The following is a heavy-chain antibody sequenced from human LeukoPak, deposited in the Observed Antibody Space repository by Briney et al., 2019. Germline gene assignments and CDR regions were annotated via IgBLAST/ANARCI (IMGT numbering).Heavy chain of an antibody. V-gene: IGHV1-3*01. J-gene: IGHJ6*02. Sequence: ASVKVSCKASGYSFTTYAMHWVRQAPGQRLEWMGWINAGNANTKYSQKFQGRVTITRDTSASTAYMELSSLRSEDTAVYYCARDRGAAADSFGGNHYYYYGMDVWGQGTTVTVSS. CDR2: INAGNANT. D-gene: IGHD6-13*01. CDR3: ARDRGAAADSFGGNHYYYYGMDV. CDR1: GYSFTTYA.